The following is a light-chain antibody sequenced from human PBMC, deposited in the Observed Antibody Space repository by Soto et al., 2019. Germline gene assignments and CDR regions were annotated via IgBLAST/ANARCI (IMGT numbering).Light chain of an antibody. CDR2: GAS. V-gene: IGKV3-20*01. CDR3: QQFGSSPPWT. J-gene: IGKJ1*01. Sequence: EIVLTQSPGTLSLSPGERATLSCRASQSVTSSYLAWYQHKRGQAPRLLIYGASNRATGIPDRFSGSGSGTDFTLTICRLEPEDFAVYYCQQFGSSPPWTFGQGTKVEIK. CDR1: QSVTSSY.